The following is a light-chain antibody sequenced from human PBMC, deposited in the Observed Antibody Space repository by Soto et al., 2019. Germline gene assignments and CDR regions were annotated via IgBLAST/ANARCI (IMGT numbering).Light chain of an antibody. Sequence: EIVWTQSPATLSLSPGERATLSCRASQSVSSYLAWYQQKPGQAPRLLIYDASRRATGIPDRFSGRESGTDFTLTITTLEPEDSAVYFCQQYASSPYTFGQGTKVDIK. V-gene: IGKV3-20*01. CDR2: DAS. CDR3: QQYASSPYT. J-gene: IGKJ2*01. CDR1: QSVSSY.